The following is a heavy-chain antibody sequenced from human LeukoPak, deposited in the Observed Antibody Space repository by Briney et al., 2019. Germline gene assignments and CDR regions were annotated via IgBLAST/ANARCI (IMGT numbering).Heavy chain of an antibody. V-gene: IGHV4-61*02. CDR2: IYTSGST. Sequence: SETLSLTCTVSGGSISSGSYYWSWIRQPAGKGLEWIGRIYTSGSTNYNPSLKSRVTISVDTSKNQFSLKLSSVTAADTAVYYCARGLYYGDFWSGYLGGSEMDVWGKGTRSPSPQ. J-gene: IGHJ6*04. CDR1: GGSISSGSYY. CDR3: ARGLYYGDFWSGYLGGSEMDV. D-gene: IGHD3-3*01.